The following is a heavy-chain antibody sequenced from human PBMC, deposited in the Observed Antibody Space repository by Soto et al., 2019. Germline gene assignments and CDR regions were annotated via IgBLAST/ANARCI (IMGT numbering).Heavy chain of an antibody. CDR1: GGFVSSGSYY. D-gene: IGHD1-1*01. CDR2: MSHSGGT. V-gene: IGHV4-34*01. J-gene: IGHJ3*02. Sequence: QVQLQQWGAGLLKPSETLSLTCAVYGGFVSSGSYYWSWIRQPPGKGLEWIGEMSHSGGTHFNPSLKSQVTISVDTSKNQFSLKMSSVTAADTAVYYCARVERGTATTVVDAFDIWGPGTMVTVSS. CDR3: ARVERGTATTVVDAFDI.